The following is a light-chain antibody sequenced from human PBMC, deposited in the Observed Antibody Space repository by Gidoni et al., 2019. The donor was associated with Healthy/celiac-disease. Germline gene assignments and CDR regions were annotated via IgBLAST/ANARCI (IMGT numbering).Light chain of an antibody. CDR1: QSVSSN. CDR2: GAS. J-gene: IGKJ1*01. Sequence: SQSVSSNLAWYQQKPGQAPRHLIYGASTRATGIPARFSGSGSGTEFTLTISSLQSEDFAVYYCQQYNNWPPGTFGQGTKVEIK. CDR3: QQYNNWPPGT. V-gene: IGKV3-15*01.